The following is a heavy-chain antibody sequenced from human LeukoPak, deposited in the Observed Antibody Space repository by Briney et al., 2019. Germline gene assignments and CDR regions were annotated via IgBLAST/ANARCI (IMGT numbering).Heavy chain of an antibody. D-gene: IGHD3-3*02. CDR1: GGSISSGGYY. V-gene: IGHV4-31*03. CDR2: IYYSGST. J-gene: IGHJ4*02. Sequence: SETLSLTCTVSGGSISSGGYYWSWIRQHPGKGLEWIGYIYYSGSTYYNPPHKSRVTISVDTSKNQFSLKLSSVTAADTAVYYCARGSIRSPYYFDYWGQGTLVTVSS. CDR3: ARGSIRSPYYFDY.